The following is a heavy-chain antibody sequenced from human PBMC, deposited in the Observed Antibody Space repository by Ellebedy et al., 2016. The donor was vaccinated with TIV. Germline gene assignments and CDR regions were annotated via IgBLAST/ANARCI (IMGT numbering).Heavy chain of an antibody. D-gene: IGHD3-10*01. CDR2: ISSDSSDL. Sequence: PGGSLRLSCAASGFSFRSYIMNWVRQAPGKAPAWVSSISSDSSDLSYADSGKGRFTISRDNAKNLLYLQMNTLGVEDTAVYYCAAGSREYWFDPWGQGTLVTVSS. V-gene: IGHV3-21*01. J-gene: IGHJ5*02. CDR3: AAGSREYWFDP. CDR1: GFSFRSYI.